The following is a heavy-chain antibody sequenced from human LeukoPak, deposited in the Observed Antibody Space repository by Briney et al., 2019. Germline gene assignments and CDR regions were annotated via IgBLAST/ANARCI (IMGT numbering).Heavy chain of an antibody. CDR2: IYYSGST. J-gene: IGHJ4*02. Sequence: SETLSLTCTVSVGSVNSGSYYWSWIRQPPGKGLEWIGYIYYSGSTNYNPSLKSRVTISVDTSKNQFSLKLSSVTAADTAVYYCARTLRGYSGYDSLGVQEFDYWGQGTLVTVSS. D-gene: IGHD5-12*01. CDR3: ARTLRGYSGYDSLGVQEFDY. CDR1: VGSVNSGSYY. V-gene: IGHV4-61*01.